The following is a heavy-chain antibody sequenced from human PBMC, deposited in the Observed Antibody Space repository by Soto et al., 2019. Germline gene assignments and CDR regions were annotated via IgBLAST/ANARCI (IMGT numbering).Heavy chain of an antibody. CDR2: IDTSGHST. CDR3: AKDSWYFDL. Sequence: GGSLRLSCEASGFVFTNFWMHWVRHVPGKGLVWVARIDTSGHSTNYAESVKGRFTISRDNAKDTVSLQMNSLRVEDTGVYYCAKDSWYFDLWSQGSQVTVSS. J-gene: IGHJ4*02. V-gene: IGHV3-74*01. CDR1: GFVFTNFW. D-gene: IGHD1-1*01.